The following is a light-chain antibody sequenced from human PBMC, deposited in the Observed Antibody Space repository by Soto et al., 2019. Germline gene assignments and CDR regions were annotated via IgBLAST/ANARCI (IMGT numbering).Light chain of an antibody. V-gene: IGLV2-11*01. Sequence: QSALTQPRSVSGSPGQSVTISCTGTSSDVGGYNYVSWYQQHPGKAPKLMIYDVSKRPSGVPDRFSGSKSGNTASLTISGLQAEDEADYYCCSYAGSYTVGVFGGGTKPPS. CDR2: DVS. J-gene: IGLJ3*02. CDR3: CSYAGSYTVGV. CDR1: SSDVGGYNY.